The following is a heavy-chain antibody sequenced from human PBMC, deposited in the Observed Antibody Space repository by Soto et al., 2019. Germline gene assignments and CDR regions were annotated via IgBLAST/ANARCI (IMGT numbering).Heavy chain of an antibody. CDR1: GFPFSSTD. J-gene: IGHJ5*02. CDR3: AKNSGWFNT. Sequence: GGSLRLSCAASGFPFSSTDMTLVRQAPGKGLDWVSTIDGSGGTTYYADSVKGRFTISRDNSMNTVYLQMNSLRADDTALYYCAKNSGWFNTWGQGALVTVSS. CDR2: IDGSGGTT. V-gene: IGHV3-23*01. D-gene: IGHD3-10*01.